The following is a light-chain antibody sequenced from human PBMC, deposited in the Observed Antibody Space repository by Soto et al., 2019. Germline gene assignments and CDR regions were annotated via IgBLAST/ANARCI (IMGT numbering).Light chain of an antibody. CDR3: QQYGGSPRVT. CDR1: QSVSSNY. V-gene: IGKV3-20*01. J-gene: IGKJ4*01. CDR2: GAS. Sequence: EIVLTQSPGTLSLSPGERATLSCRASQSVSSNYLAWYQQKPGQAPRLLIYGASSRAPGIPDRFSGSGSGTDFILTISSLEPEDFAVYYCQQYGGSPRVTFGGGTKVEIK.